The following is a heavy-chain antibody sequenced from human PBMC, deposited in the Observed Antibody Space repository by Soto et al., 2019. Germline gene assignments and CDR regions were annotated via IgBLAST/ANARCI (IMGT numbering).Heavy chain of an antibody. D-gene: IGHD6-19*01. CDR1: GYTFTSYG. CDR3: ARDLNERGSGWYGAFDI. Sequence: QVQLVQSGAEVKKPGASVKLSCKASGYTFTSYGISWVRQAPGQGLEWMGWISAYNGNTNYAQKLQGRVTMTPDTSTSIAYMELRSLRSDDTALYYCARDLNERGSGWYGAFDIWGQGTMVTVSS. CDR2: ISAYNGNT. J-gene: IGHJ3*02. V-gene: IGHV1-18*01.